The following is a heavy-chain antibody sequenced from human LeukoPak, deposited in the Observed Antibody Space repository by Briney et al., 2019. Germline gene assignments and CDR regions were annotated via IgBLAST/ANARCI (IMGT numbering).Heavy chain of an antibody. CDR1: GFTFSSYW. CDR2: IKQDGSEK. J-gene: IGHJ6*02. Sequence: HPGGSLRLSCAAPGFTFSSYWMSWVRQAPGKGLEWVANIKQDGSEKYYVDSVKGRFTISRDNAKNSLYLQMNSLRAEDTAVYYCASVREYYDFWSGSHYGMDVWGQGTTVTVSS. D-gene: IGHD3-3*01. CDR3: ASVREYYDFWSGSHYGMDV. V-gene: IGHV3-7*01.